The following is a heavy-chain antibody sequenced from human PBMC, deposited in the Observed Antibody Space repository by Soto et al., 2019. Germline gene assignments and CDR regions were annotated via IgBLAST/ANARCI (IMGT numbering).Heavy chain of an antibody. D-gene: IGHD2-2*01. CDR1: GGSISSGGYY. Sequence: QVQLQESGPGLVKPSQTLSLTCTVSGGSISSGGYYWSWIRQHPGKGLEWIGYIYYSGSTYYNPSLKSRVTISVDTSKNQFSLKLSSVTAADTAVYYCARGWPIESSTSCYWCLVTGSWFDPWGQGTLVTVSS. CDR2: IYYSGST. J-gene: IGHJ5*02. V-gene: IGHV4-31*03. CDR3: ARGWPIESSTSCYWCLVTGSWFDP.